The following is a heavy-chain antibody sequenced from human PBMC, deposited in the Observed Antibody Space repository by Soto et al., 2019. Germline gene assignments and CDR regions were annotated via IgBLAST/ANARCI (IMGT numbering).Heavy chain of an antibody. V-gene: IGHV3-33*01. Sequence: ESGGGVVQPGRSLRLSCAASDFTFSRHGMHWVRQAPGKGLQWVGVIWSDGSNEVYADSVKGRFIISRDNSKNILYLQMNSLRAEDTAVYYCARERTFGDNKHNYMDVWGTGITVTVSS. CDR2: IWSDGSNE. J-gene: IGHJ6*03. CDR1: DFTFSRHG. CDR3: ARERTFGDNKHNYMDV. D-gene: IGHD3-10*01.